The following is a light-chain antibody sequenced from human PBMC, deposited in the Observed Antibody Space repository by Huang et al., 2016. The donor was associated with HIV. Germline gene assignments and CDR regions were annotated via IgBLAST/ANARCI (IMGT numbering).Light chain of an antibody. CDR3: QQYGRSPYT. CDR1: QSVNSNY. J-gene: IGKJ2*01. CDR2: GSS. V-gene: IGKV3-20*01. Sequence: EVVLTQSPGTLSVSPGDRATLSCRASQSVNSNYLAWYQQKPGQAPRLLTSGSSSRATGVSDRFSGSGSGTDFTLPISRLEPGDFAVYYCQQYGRSPYTFGQGTKLEIK.